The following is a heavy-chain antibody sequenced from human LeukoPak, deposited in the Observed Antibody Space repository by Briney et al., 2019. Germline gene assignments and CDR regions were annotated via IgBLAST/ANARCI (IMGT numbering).Heavy chain of an antibody. D-gene: IGHD6-6*01. V-gene: IGHV3-30*03. CDR3: ARDGRIAASGDY. CDR1: GFTFSNAW. J-gene: IGHJ4*02. Sequence: GGSLRLSCAASGFTFSNAWMSWVRQAPGKGLEWVAVISYDGSNKYYADSVKGRSTISRDNAKNSLYLQMNSLRAEDTAVYYCARDGRIAASGDYWGQGTLVTVSS. CDR2: ISYDGSNK.